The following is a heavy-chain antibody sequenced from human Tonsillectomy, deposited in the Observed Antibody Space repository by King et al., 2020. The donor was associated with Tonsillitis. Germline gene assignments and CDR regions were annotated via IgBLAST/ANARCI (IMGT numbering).Heavy chain of an antibody. Sequence: VQLQESGPRLVKPSETLSISCSVSRYSITSGYSWGWTRQPPGKALEWIATVYHSGNTYYNPSLNSRVSISVDTSKNQFSLNLTAVTVADTAIYYCAKSPYDYRWGSHRPETYYCVCGGQGTVVTVSA. J-gene: IGHJ4*02. V-gene: IGHV4-38-2*01. CDR1: RYSITSGYS. CDR3: AKSPYDYRWGSHRPETYYCVC. D-gene: IGHD3-16*02. CDR2: VYHSGNT.